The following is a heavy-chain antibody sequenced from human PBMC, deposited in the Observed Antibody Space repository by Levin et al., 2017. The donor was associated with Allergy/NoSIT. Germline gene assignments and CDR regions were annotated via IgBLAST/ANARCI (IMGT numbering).Heavy chain of an antibody. Sequence: GASVKVSCKASGYTFTDYYMHWVRQAPGQGLEWMGRINPYSGGTNYAQKFQGRVTMTRDTSITTAYMELNRLRSDDTAVYYCARSMTTVTNEFDYWGQGTLVTVSS. CDR3: ARSMTTVTNEFDY. J-gene: IGHJ4*02. V-gene: IGHV1-2*06. D-gene: IGHD4-11*01. CDR2: INPYSGGT. CDR1: GYTFTDYY.